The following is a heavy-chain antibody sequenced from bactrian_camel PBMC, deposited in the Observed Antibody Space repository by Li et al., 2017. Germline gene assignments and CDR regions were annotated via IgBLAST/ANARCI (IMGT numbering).Heavy chain of an antibody. Sequence: HVQLVESGGGSVQAGQSLRLTCVVSGIVFENYCLGWFRQSPEKKRELVASIDKDGNTNYADFVKGRFAVQRDNGKYTQYLQMNNLEPEDTAMYICAADRRCRSLGIFTPFGGWGQGTQVTVS. CDR2: IDKDGNT. J-gene: IGHJ6*01. CDR3: AADRRCRSLGIFTPFGG. V-gene: IGHV3S53*01. CDR1: GIVFENYC. D-gene: IGHD1*01.